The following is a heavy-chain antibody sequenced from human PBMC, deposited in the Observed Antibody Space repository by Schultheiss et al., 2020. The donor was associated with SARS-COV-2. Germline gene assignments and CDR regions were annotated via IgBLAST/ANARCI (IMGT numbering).Heavy chain of an antibody. CDR3: AKGGVVGATVYFDY. V-gene: IGHV3-48*03. D-gene: IGHD1-26*01. CDR2: ISSSGSTI. Sequence: GGSLRLSCAASGFTFSSYEMNWVRQAPGKGLEWVSYISSSGSTIYYADSVKGRFTISRDNAKNSLYLQMNSLRAEDTAVYYCAKGGVVGATVYFDYWGQGTLVTVSS. J-gene: IGHJ4*02. CDR1: GFTFSSYE.